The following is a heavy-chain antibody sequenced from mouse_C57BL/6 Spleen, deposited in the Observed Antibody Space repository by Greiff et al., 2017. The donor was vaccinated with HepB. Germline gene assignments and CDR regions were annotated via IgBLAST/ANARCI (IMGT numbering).Heavy chain of an antibody. V-gene: IGHV1-80*01. Sequence: QVQLQQSGAELVKPGASVKISCKASGYAFSSYWLNWVKQRPGKGLEWIGQIYPGDGDTTYNGKFKGKATLTADKSSSTAYMQLSSLTSEDSAVYFCARSIQLGRGVFDYWGQGTTLTVSS. J-gene: IGHJ2*01. D-gene: IGHD4-1*02. CDR2: IYPGDGDT. CDR1: GYAFSSYW. CDR3: ARSIQLGRGVFDY.